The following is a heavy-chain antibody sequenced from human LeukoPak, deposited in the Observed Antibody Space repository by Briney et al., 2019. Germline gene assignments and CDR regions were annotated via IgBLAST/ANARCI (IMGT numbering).Heavy chain of an antibody. Sequence: ASVKVSCKASGYTFTSYDINWVRQATGQGLEWMGWMNPNSGNTGYAQKFQGRVTMTRNTSISTAYMELSSLRSEDTAVYYCASPDPHSSGWSHAFDIWGQGTMVTVSS. CDR1: GYTFTSYD. J-gene: IGHJ3*02. V-gene: IGHV1-8*01. CDR3: ASPDPHSSGWSHAFDI. CDR2: MNPNSGNT. D-gene: IGHD6-19*01.